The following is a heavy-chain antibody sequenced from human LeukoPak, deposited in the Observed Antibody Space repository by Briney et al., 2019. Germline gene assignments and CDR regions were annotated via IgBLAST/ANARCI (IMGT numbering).Heavy chain of an antibody. J-gene: IGHJ4*02. CDR1: GFTFSSYS. D-gene: IGHD6-19*01. CDR2: ISSSSSYI. V-gene: IGHV3-21*01. CDR3: AREYEGTYSSGWPVDY. Sequence: GGSLRLSCAASGFTFSSYSMNWVRQAPGKGLEWVSSISSSSSYIYYADSVKGRFTISRDNAKNSLYLQPNSLRAEDTAVYYCAREYEGTYSSGWPVDYWGQGTLVTVSS.